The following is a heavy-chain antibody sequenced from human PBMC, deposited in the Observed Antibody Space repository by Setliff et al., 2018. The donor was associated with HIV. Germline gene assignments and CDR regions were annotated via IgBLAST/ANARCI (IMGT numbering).Heavy chain of an antibody. Sequence: PGGSLRLSCATSGFTFSYYGMHWVRQAPGKGLEWVAFIRYDDTYKYYADSVKGRFTISRDNSKNSVYLQMNSLRAEDTAVYYCARILLYDSSAYFVNAFDIWGQGTVVTVSS. V-gene: IGHV3-30*02. CDR3: ARILLYDSSAYFVNAFDI. CDR2: IRYDDTYK. CDR1: GFTFSYYG. J-gene: IGHJ3*02. D-gene: IGHD3-22*01.